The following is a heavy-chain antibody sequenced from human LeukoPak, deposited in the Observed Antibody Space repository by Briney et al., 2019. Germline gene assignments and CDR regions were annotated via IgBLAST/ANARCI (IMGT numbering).Heavy chain of an antibody. Sequence: GVSLRLSCAASGFTFSGYAMSWVRQAPGKGLEWVSAISGSGGSTYYADSVKGRFTISRDNSKNTLYLQMNSLRAEDTAVYYCAKDPRQQQLVPYWGQGTLVTVSS. V-gene: IGHV3-23*01. D-gene: IGHD6-13*01. CDR3: AKDPRQQQLVPY. CDR1: GFTFSGYA. CDR2: ISGSGGST. J-gene: IGHJ4*02.